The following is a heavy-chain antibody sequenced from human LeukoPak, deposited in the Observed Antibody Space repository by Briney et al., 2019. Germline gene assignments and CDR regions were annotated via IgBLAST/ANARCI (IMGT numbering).Heavy chain of an antibody. J-gene: IGHJ4*02. CDR3: ATGGFMVRGVLDY. Sequence: SETLSLTFAVYGGSFCGYYWSWIRQPPGKGLELIGEINHSGSTNYNPSLKSRVTISVDTSKNQFSLKLSSVTAADTAVYYCATGGFMVRGVLDYWGQGTLVTVSS. D-gene: IGHD3-10*01. CDR2: INHSGST. V-gene: IGHV4-34*01. CDR1: GGSFCGYY.